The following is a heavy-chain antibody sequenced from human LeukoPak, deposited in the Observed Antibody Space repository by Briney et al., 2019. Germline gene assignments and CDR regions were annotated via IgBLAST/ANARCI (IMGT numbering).Heavy chain of an antibody. D-gene: IGHD6-25*01. CDR3: ARDLPPSGWFDP. J-gene: IGHJ5*02. CDR1: GGSFSGYY. Sequence: KPSETLSLTCAVYGGSFSGYYWSWIRQPPGKGLEWIGEINHSGSTNYNPSLKSRVTISVDTSKNQFSLKLSSVTAADTAVYYCARDLPPSGWFDPWGQGTLVTVSS. V-gene: IGHV4-34*01. CDR2: INHSGST.